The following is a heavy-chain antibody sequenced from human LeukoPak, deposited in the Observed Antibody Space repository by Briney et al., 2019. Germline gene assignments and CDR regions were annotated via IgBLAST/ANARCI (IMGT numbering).Heavy chain of an antibody. J-gene: IGHJ4*02. Sequence: ASVKVSCKVSGYTLTELSMHWVRQAPGKGLEWMGGFDPEDGETIYAQKFQGRVTMTEDTSTDTAYMELSSLRSEDTAVYYCATVPISPYSSSSALDYWGQGTLVTVSS. CDR2: FDPEDGET. CDR1: GYTLTELS. V-gene: IGHV1-24*01. D-gene: IGHD6-6*01. CDR3: ATVPISPYSSSSALDY.